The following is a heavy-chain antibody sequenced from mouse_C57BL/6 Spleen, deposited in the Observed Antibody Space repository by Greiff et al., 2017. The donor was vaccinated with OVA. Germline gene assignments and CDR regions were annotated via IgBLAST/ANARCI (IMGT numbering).Heavy chain of an antibody. CDR3: ARQGDYGSNWFAY. D-gene: IGHD1-1*01. J-gene: IGHJ3*01. CDR1: GFTFSSYG. Sequence: EVQRVESGGDLVKPGGSLKLSCAASGFTFSSYGMSWVRQTPDKRLEWVATISSGGSYTYYPDSVKGRFTISRDNAKNTLYLQMSSLKSEDTAMYYWARQGDYGSNWFAYWGQGTLVTVSA. CDR2: ISSGGSYT. V-gene: IGHV5-6*01.